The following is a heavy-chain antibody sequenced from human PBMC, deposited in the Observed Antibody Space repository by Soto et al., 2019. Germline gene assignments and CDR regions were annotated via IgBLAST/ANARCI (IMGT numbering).Heavy chain of an antibody. CDR2: IYTSGNT. Sequence: SETLSLTCTVSGGSISSYHWSWIRQSAGKGLEWIGRIYTSGNTHYNPSLKSRVTISVDTSNNQFSLGLKSVTAADTAVYYCARHGRVSIGVDWFDTWGPGTLVTVSS. CDR3: ARHGRVSIGVDWFDT. V-gene: IGHV4-4*07. CDR1: GGSISSYH. J-gene: IGHJ5*02. D-gene: IGHD2-21*01.